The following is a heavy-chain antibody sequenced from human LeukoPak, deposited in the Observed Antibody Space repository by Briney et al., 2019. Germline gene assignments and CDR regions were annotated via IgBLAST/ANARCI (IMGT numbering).Heavy chain of an antibody. D-gene: IGHD3-3*01. CDR3: ARGNYDFWSAPDY. Sequence: ASVKVSCKASGYTFTSYDINWVRQATGQGLEWMGWMNPNSGNTGYAQKFQGRVTITRNTSISTAYMELSSLRSEDTAVYYCARGNYDFWSAPDYWGQGTLVTVSS. CDR2: MNPNSGNT. V-gene: IGHV1-8*01. J-gene: IGHJ4*02. CDR1: GYTFTSYD.